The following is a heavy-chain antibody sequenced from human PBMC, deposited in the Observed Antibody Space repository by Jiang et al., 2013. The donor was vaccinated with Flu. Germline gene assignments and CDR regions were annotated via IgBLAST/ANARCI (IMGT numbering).Heavy chain of an antibody. CDR3: AKHSRLWYSGLAP. V-gene: IGHV4-39*07. CDR1: GGSMNTNNY. CDR2: LHYDGTT. J-gene: IGHJ5*02. D-gene: IGHD2-8*01. Sequence: SGSGLVKPSETLSLTCSVSGGSMNTNNYWGWIRQPPGRGVEWIGGLHYDGTTYYNPSLESRVTISLGPSQSQFSLKLTSVTAADTATYYCAKHSRLWYSGLAPWGQGALVTVSS.